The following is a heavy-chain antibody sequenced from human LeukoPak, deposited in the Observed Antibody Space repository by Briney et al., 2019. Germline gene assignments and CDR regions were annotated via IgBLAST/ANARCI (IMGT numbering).Heavy chain of an antibody. Sequence: PGGSLRLSCAASGFTFSSSAMSWVRQAPGKGLEWVSAISGSGGSTYYADSVKGRFTISRDNSKNTLYLQMNGLRAEDTAVYYCAKEGSPVAGTYYFDYWGQGTLVTVSS. CDR1: GFTFSSSA. D-gene: IGHD6-19*01. CDR3: AKEGSPVAGTYYFDY. CDR2: ISGSGGST. V-gene: IGHV3-23*01. J-gene: IGHJ4*02.